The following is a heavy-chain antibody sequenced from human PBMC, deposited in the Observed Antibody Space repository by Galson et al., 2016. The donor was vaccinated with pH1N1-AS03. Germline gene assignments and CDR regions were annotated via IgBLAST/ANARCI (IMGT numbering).Heavy chain of an antibody. CDR2: ISSSSSYI. Sequence: SLRLSCAASGFTFRTYGMNWVRQAPGKGLEWVSSISSSSSYIYYADSVKGRFTISRDNARNSLYLQMNSLRAEDTAVYYCARRSAAVSGTGCEDVWGRGTTVTVSS. D-gene: IGHD6-19*01. CDR3: ARRSAAVSGTGCEDV. J-gene: IGHJ6*02. V-gene: IGHV3-21*01. CDR1: GFTFRTYG.